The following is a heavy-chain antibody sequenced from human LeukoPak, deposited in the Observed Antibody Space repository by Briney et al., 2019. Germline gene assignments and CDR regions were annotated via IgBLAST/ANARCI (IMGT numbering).Heavy chain of an antibody. CDR1: GGTFSSYA. J-gene: IGHJ5*02. CDR3: ASEGVGQAAAGYNWFDP. V-gene: IGHV1-69*05. D-gene: IGHD6-13*01. CDR2: IIPIFGTA. Sequence: SVKVSCKASGGTFSSYAISWVRQAPGQGLEWMGGIIPIFGTANYAQKFQGRVTITTDESTSTAYMELSSLRSEDTAAYYCASEGVGQAAAGYNWFDPWGQGTLVTVSS.